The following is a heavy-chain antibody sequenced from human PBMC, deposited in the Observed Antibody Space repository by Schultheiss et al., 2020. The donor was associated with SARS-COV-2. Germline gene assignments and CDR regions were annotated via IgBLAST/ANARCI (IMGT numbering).Heavy chain of an antibody. CDR3: ARGSLDEYSSSY. Sequence: GGSLRLSCAASGFTFSSYGMHWVRQAPGKGLEWVAVISYDGSNKYYADSVKGRFTISRDNAKNTLYLQMNSLRTEDTAVYYCARGSLDEYSSSYWGQGTLVTVSS. CDR1: GFTFSSYG. J-gene: IGHJ4*02. D-gene: IGHD6-13*01. CDR2: ISYDGSNK. V-gene: IGHV3-30*03.